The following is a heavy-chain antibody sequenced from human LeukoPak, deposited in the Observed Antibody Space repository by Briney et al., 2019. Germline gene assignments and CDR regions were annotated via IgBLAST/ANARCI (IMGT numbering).Heavy chain of an antibody. CDR3: ARDGLAGDFDY. V-gene: IGHV3-30-3*01. Sequence: PGGSLRLSCAASGFTFSSYWMSWVRQAPGKGLEWVAVISYDGSNKYYADSVKGRFTISRDNSKNTLYLQMNSLRAEDTAVYYCARDGLAGDFDYWGQGTLVTVSS. CDR2: ISYDGSNK. J-gene: IGHJ4*02. CDR1: GFTFSSYW. D-gene: IGHD6-13*01.